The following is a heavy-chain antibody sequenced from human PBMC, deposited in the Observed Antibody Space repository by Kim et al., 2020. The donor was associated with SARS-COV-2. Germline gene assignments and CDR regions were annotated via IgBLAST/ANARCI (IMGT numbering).Heavy chain of an antibody. CDR3: SRVYYDYVWGSYRFGYFDY. V-gene: IGHV4-39*07. CDR2: IYYSGST. J-gene: IGHJ4*02. Sequence: SETLSLTCTVSGGSISSSSYYWGWIRQPPGKGLEWIGSIYYSGSTYYNPSLKSRVTISVDTSKNQFSLKLNSVTAADTAVYYCSRVYYDYVWGSYRFGYFDYWGQGTLVTVSS. D-gene: IGHD3-16*02. CDR1: GGSISSSSYY.